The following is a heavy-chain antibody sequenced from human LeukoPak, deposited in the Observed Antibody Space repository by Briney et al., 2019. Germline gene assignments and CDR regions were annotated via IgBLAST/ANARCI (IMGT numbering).Heavy chain of an antibody. Sequence: ASVKVSCKASGYTFTGYYMHWVRQAPGQGLEGMGWINPNSGGTNYAQKFQGRVTMTRDTSISTAYMELSRLRSAHTAVYYCARVPRIAAARPYFDYWGQGTLVTVSS. V-gene: IGHV1-2*02. J-gene: IGHJ4*02. CDR3: ARVPRIAAARPYFDY. D-gene: IGHD6-13*01. CDR1: GYTFTGYY. CDR2: INPNSGGT.